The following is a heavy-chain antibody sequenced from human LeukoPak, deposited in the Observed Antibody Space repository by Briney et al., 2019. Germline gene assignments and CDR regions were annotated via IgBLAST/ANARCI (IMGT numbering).Heavy chain of an antibody. Sequence: SETLSLTCTVSGGSISSYYWSWIRQPPGKGLEWIGYIYYSGSTNYNPSLKSRVTISVDTSKNQFSLKLSSVTAADTAVYYCARGGPDFWSGYARIDYWGQGTLVTVSS. D-gene: IGHD3-3*01. J-gene: IGHJ4*02. CDR2: IYYSGST. V-gene: IGHV4-59*01. CDR1: GGSISSYY. CDR3: ARGGPDFWSGYARIDY.